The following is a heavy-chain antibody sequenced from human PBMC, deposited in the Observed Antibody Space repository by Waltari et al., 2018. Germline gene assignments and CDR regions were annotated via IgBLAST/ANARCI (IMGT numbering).Heavy chain of an antibody. V-gene: IGHV3-23*01. Sequence: EVQLLESGGGLVQPGGSLRLSCAASGFTFRSYAMSGVRQAPGKGLEWVSAISGSGGSTYYADSVEGRFTISRDNSKNTLYLQMNSLRAEDTAVYYCAKSVIFGVVIKHFDYWGQGTLVTVSS. J-gene: IGHJ4*02. CDR3: AKSVIFGVVIKHFDY. D-gene: IGHD3-3*01. CDR1: GFTFRSYA. CDR2: ISGSGGST.